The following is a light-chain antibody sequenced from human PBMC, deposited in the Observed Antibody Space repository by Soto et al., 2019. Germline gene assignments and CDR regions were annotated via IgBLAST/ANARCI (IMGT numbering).Light chain of an antibody. CDR1: QSISSY. Sequence: DIQMTQSPSSLSASVGDRVTITCRASQSISSYLNWYQQKPGKAPKLLIYAASSLQSGVPSRFSGSGSGTDFTLTISSLQPEDFETYYCQQSYTTFWTFGQGTQVEIX. J-gene: IGKJ1*01. CDR3: QQSYTTFWT. CDR2: AAS. V-gene: IGKV1-39*01.